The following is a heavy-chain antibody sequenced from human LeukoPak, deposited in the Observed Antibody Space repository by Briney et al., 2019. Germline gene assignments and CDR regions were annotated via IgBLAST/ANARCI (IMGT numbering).Heavy chain of an antibody. V-gene: IGHV1-8*01. CDR3: ARPSPYYYDSSGYVVDAFDI. J-gene: IGHJ3*02. Sequence: ASVKVSCKASGYTFTSYDINWVRQATGQGLEWMGWMNPNSGNTGYAQKFQGRVTMTRNTSISTAYMELSSLRSEDTAVYYCARPSPYYYDSSGYVVDAFDIWGQGTMVTVSS. CDR1: GYTFTSYD. D-gene: IGHD3-22*01. CDR2: MNPNSGNT.